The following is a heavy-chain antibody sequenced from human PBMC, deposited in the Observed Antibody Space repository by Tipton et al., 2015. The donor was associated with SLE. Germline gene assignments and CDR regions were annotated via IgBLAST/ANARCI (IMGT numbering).Heavy chain of an antibody. J-gene: IGHJ3*02. D-gene: IGHD4-17*01. CDR2: IIHMFGTA. Sequence: QVQLVQSGAEVKKPGSSVKVSCKASGDTFSTYVISWVRQAPGQGLEWMGRIIHMFGTANYAQKFQGRVTITADESTSTAYMELSCLRSEDTAMSYCAMDYGDYCTFDIGGQGTMVSVSS. CDR1: GDTFSTYV. V-gene: IGHV1-69*18. CDR3: AMDYGDYCTFDI.